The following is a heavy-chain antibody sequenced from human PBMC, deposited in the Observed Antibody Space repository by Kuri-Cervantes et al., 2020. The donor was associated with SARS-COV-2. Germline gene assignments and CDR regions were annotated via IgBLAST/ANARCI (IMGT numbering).Heavy chain of an antibody. J-gene: IGHJ4*02. CDR2: ISYDGSNK. D-gene: IGHD5-18*01. V-gene: IGHV3-30*18. CDR3: AKDQGDSYGISYFDY. Sequence: GGSLRLSCAASGFTFSSYGMHWVRQAPGKGLEWAAVISYDGSNKYYADSVKGRFTISRDNSKNTLYLQMNSLRAEDTAVYYCAKDQGDSYGISYFDYCGQGTLVTVSS. CDR1: GFTFSSYG.